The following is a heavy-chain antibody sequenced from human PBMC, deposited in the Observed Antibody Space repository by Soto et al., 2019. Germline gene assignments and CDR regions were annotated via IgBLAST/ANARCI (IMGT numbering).Heavy chain of an antibody. V-gene: IGHV3-11*05. CDR3: ARECSSTSCYDY. D-gene: IGHD2-2*01. CDR2: ISSSSSYT. CDR1: GFTFSDYY. J-gene: IGHJ4*02. Sequence: QVQLVESGGGLVKPGGSLRLSCAASGFTFSDYYMSWIGQAPGKGLEWVSYISSSSSYTNYADSVKGRFTISRDNAKNSLYLQMNSLRAEDMAVYYCARECSSTSCYDYWGQGTLVTVSS.